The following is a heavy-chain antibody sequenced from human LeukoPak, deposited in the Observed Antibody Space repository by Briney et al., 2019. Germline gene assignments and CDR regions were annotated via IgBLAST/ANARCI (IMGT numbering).Heavy chain of an antibody. CDR2: INPNSGGT. CDR1: GYTFTSYG. V-gene: IGHV1-2*02. Sequence: ASVKVSCKASGYTFTSYGISWVRQAPGQGLEWMGWINPNSGGTNYAQKFQGGVTMNRGTSISTAYMELSRLRSDDTAVYYCARPYYYDSSGPGYFQHWGQGTLVTVSS. CDR3: ARPYYYDSSGPGYFQH. D-gene: IGHD3-22*01. J-gene: IGHJ1*01.